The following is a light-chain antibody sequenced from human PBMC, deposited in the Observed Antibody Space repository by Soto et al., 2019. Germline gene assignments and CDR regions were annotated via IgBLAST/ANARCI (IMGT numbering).Light chain of an antibody. CDR1: SSDVGGYNY. CDR3: SSYTSSSTRV. CDR2: EVS. J-gene: IGLJ1*01. V-gene: IGLV2-14*01. Sequence: QSALTQPASVSGSPGQSITISCTGTSSDVGGYNYVSWYQQHPGKAPKLMIYEVSNRPSGVSNRFSGSKSGTTASLTISGLQAEDEADYYCSSYTSSSTRVFGTGTKLTV.